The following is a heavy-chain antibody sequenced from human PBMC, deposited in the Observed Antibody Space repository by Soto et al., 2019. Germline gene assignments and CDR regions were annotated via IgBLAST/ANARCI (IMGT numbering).Heavy chain of an antibody. CDR1: GYTFTGYY. J-gene: IGHJ4*02. Sequence: ASVKVSCKASGYTFTGYYIHWVRQAPGQGLERMGWINPNSGGTNYAQKFQGWVTMTRDTSISTAYMALSRLRSDDTAVYYCAAGYSSSWYNYWGQGTLVTVSS. CDR2: INPNSGGT. V-gene: IGHV1-2*04. CDR3: AAGYSSSWYNY. D-gene: IGHD6-13*01.